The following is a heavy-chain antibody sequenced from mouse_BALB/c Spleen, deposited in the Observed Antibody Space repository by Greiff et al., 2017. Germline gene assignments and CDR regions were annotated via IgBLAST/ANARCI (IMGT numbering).Heavy chain of an antibody. D-gene: IGHD1-2*01. Sequence: DVMLVESGGGLVKPGGSLKLSCAASGFTFSDYYMYWVRQTPEKRLEWVATISDGGSYTYYPDSVKGRFTISRDNAKNNLYLQMSSLKSEDTAMYYCARDGGYYGYDAMDYWGQGTSVTVSS. CDR3: ARDGGYYGYDAMDY. J-gene: IGHJ4*01. V-gene: IGHV5-4*02. CDR2: ISDGGSYT. CDR1: GFTFSDYY.